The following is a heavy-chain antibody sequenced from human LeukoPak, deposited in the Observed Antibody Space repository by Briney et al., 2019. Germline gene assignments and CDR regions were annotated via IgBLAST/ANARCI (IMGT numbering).Heavy chain of an antibody. V-gene: IGHV3-23*01. CDR1: GLTFSSYA. J-gene: IGHJ6*03. CDR3: AKQRGSTTDYDMTV. D-gene: IGHD2/OR15-2a*01. CDR2: ISGSGGST. Sequence: GGSLRLSCEASGLTFSSYAMSWVRQAPGKGLEWVSSISGSGGSTYHTDSVKGRFTMSRDNSKNTLYLQMNSLRAEDTAVYYCAKQRGSTTDYDMTVWGKGTTVTVSS.